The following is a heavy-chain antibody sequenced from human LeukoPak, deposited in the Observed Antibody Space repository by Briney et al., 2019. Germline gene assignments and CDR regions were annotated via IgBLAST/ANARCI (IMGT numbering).Heavy chain of an antibody. J-gene: IGHJ4*02. CDR2: IYYSGST. Sequence: SETLSLTCTVSGGSISSSSHYWGWIRQPPGKGLEWIGSIYYSGSTNYNPSLKSRVTISVDTSKNQFSLKLSSVTAADTAVYYCARFRAGTDRYFDYWGQGTLVTVSS. CDR1: GGSISSSSHY. D-gene: IGHD6-19*01. CDR3: ARFRAGTDRYFDY. V-gene: IGHV4-39*07.